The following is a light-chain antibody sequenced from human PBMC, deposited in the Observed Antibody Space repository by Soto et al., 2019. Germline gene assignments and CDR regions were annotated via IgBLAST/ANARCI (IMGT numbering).Light chain of an antibody. CDR3: SSYTTSSTVI. Sequence: QSVLTQPASVSGSPGQSIIISCTGTSSDVGDHNYVSWYQQQPGKAPKLMIYAVSNRPSGVSNRFSGSKSGNTASLTISGLQAEYEADYYCSSYTTSSTVIFGGGTKLTV. CDR2: AVS. J-gene: IGLJ2*01. V-gene: IGLV2-14*03. CDR1: SSDVGDHNY.